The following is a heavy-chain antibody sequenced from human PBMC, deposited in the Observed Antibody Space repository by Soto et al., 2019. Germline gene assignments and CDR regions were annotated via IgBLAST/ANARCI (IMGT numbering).Heavy chain of an antibody. Sequence: GASVNVSCKASGGTFSSYTISWVRQAPGQGLEWMGRIIPILGIANYAQKFQGRVTITADKSTSTAYMELSSLRSEDTAVYYCARASPWTGTTCYDAFAISGKETMVPLS. D-gene: IGHD1-7*01. V-gene: IGHV1-69*02. CDR2: IIPILGIA. CDR3: ARASPWTGTTCYDAFAI. J-gene: IGHJ3*02. CDR1: GGTFSSYT.